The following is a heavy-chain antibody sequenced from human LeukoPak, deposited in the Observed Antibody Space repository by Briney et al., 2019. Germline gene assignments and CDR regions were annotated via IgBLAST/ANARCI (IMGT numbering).Heavy chain of an antibody. CDR2: IYYSGST. D-gene: IGHD1-26*01. CDR1: SGSISSYY. J-gene: IGHJ4*02. V-gene: IGHV4-59*08. Sequence: SETLSLTCTVSSGSISSYYWSWIRQPPGKGLEWIGYIYYSGSTNYNPSLKSRVTISVDTSKNQFSLKLSSVTAADTAVYYCARRGGSYWKTIDYWGQGTLVTVSS. CDR3: ARRGGSYWKTIDY.